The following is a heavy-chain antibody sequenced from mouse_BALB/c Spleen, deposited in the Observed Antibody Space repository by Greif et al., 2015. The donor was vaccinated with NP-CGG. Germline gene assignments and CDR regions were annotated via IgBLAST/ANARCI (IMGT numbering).Heavy chain of an antibody. CDR2: IWGGGST. CDR3: ARSYYGSSYPFYYYAMDY. D-gene: IGHD1-1*01. Sequence: VQRVESGPGLVAPSQSLSITCTVSGFSLTSYGVHWVRQPPGKGLEWLGVIWGGGSTNYNSALMSRLSISKDNPKSQVFLKMNSLQTDDTAMYYWARSYYGSSYPFYYYAMDYWGQGTSVTVSS. CDR1: GFSLTSYG. V-gene: IGHV2-9*02. J-gene: IGHJ4*01.